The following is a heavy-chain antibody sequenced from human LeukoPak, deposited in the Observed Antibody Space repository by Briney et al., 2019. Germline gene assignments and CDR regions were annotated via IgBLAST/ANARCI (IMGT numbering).Heavy chain of an antibody. CDR2: FDLEDGET. D-gene: IGHD5-12*01. V-gene: IGHV1-24*01. Sequence: ASVKVSCRVSGYTLTELSMHWVRQAPGKGLEWMGGFDLEDGETIYAQKFQGRVTMTEDTSTDTAYMELSSLTSEDTAVYHCATSFRYTGYGYFFDFWGQGTLVTVSS. J-gene: IGHJ4*02. CDR3: ATSFRYTGYGYFFDF. CDR1: GYTLTELS.